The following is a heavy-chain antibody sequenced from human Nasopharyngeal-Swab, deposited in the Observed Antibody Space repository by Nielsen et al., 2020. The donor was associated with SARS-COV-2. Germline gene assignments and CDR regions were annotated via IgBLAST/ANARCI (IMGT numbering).Heavy chain of an antibody. D-gene: IGHD2-2*01. V-gene: IGHV4-39*02. Sequence: SETLSLTCTVSGGSISSSSYYWGWIRQPPGKGLEWIGSIYYSGSTYYNPSLKSRVTISVDTSKNQFSLKLSSVTAADTAVYYCARDQGFTSSYWFDPWGQGTLVTVSS. J-gene: IGHJ5*02. CDR2: IYYSGST. CDR3: ARDQGFTSSYWFDP. CDR1: GGSISSSSYY.